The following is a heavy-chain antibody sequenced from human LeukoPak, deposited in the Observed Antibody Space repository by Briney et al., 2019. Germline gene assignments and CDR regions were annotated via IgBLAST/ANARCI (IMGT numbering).Heavy chain of an antibody. CDR2: ISSSGSTI. V-gene: IGHV3-11*01. CDR1: GFTFSDYY. CDR3: ARDHGYGYPYPDYYYMDV. D-gene: IGHD5-18*01. Sequence: GSLRLSCAASGFTFSDYYMSWIRQAPGKGLEWVSYISSSGSTIYYADSVKGRFTISRDNAKNSLYLQMNSLRAEDTAVYYCARDHGYGYPYPDYYYMDVWGKGTTVTVSS. J-gene: IGHJ6*03.